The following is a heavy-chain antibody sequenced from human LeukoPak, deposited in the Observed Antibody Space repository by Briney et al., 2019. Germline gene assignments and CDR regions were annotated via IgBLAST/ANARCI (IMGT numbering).Heavy chain of an antibody. CDR3: ARDLGYDSSGYYLELDY. J-gene: IGHJ4*02. Sequence: SVTVSCKASGYTFTGYYIHWVRQDPGHGLEWMGGIIPIFGTANYAQKFQGRVTITADESTSTAYMELSSLRSEDTAVYYCARDLGYDSSGYYLELDYWGQGTLVTVSS. CDR2: IIPIFGTA. V-gene: IGHV1-69*13. CDR1: GYTFTGYY. D-gene: IGHD3-22*01.